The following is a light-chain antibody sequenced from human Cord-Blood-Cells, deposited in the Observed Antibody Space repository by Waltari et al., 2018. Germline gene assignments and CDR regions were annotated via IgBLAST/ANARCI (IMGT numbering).Light chain of an antibody. CDR3: MQSIQLPIT. Sequence: DIVMTQTPLSLSVTPGQPASISCKSRQSLLHSDGKTYLYWYLQKPGQSPKLLIYEVSNRFYGVPDRFSGSGSGKDFTLKISRVEAEDVGVYYCMQSIQLPITFGLGTKVEIK. V-gene: IGKV2D-29*02. CDR2: EVS. J-gene: IGKJ1*01. CDR1: QSLLHSDGKTY.